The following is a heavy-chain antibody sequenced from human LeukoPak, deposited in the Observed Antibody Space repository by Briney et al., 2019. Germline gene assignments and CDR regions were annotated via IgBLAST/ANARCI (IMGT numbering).Heavy chain of an antibody. CDR1: GYTLSNHA. CDR3: ARSSQFIAVAGTGFDY. CDR2: IIPIFGTA. Sequence: GASVKVSCKGSGYTLSNHAFSWVRQAPGQGLEWMGGIIPIFGTANYAQKFQGRVTITADESTSTAYMELSSLRSEDTAVYYCARSSQFIAVAGTGFDYWGQGTLVTVSS. D-gene: IGHD6-19*01. J-gene: IGHJ4*02. V-gene: IGHV1-69*13.